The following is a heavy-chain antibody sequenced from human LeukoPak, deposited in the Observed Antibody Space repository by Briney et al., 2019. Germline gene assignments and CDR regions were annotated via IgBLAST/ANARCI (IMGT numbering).Heavy chain of an antibody. Sequence: GGSLRLSCEASGITFSSYLMTWVRQGPGKGLEWVADISGSGGPTNYADSVKGRFTISRDNSKNTLFLQMNSLRAEDTAVYYCAKDGYYWGFDYWGQGTLVTVSS. D-gene: IGHD3-22*01. V-gene: IGHV3-23*01. CDR3: AKDGYYWGFDY. J-gene: IGHJ4*02. CDR1: GITFSSYL. CDR2: ISGSGGPT.